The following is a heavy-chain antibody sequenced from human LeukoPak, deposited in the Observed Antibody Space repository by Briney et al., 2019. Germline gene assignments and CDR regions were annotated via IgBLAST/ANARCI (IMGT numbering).Heavy chain of an antibody. Sequence: GGSLRLSCAASGFTFSSYAMSWVRQAPGKGLEWVSAISGSGGSTYYADSVKGRFTISRDNSKNTLYLQMNSLRAEDTAVYYCAKTVPRDHSSSYYYYYGMDVWGQGTTVTVSS. CDR2: ISGSGGST. J-gene: IGHJ6*02. CDR1: GFTFSSYA. D-gene: IGHD2-2*01. V-gene: IGHV3-23*01. CDR3: AKTVPRDHSSSYYYYYGMDV.